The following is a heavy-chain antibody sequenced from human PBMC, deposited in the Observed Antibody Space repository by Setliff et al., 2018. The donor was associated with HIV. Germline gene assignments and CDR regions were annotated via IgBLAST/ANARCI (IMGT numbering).Heavy chain of an antibody. CDR3: ARGANTAMARSVYYYYMDV. CDR1: GNTFTGYH. Sequence: GASVKVSCKASGNTFTGYHIHWLRQGPVHGLEWMGWINVDSGGTNYADSVKGRFTISRDNAKNTLYLQMNSLRAEDTAVYYCARGANTAMARSVYYYYMDVWGKGTTVTVSS. J-gene: IGHJ6*03. D-gene: IGHD5-18*01. V-gene: IGHV1-2*07. CDR2: INVDSGGT.